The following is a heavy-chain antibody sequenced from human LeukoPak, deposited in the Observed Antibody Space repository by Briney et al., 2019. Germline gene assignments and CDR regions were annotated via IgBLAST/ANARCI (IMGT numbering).Heavy chain of an antibody. J-gene: IGHJ4*02. CDR3: ARDFTFYGSGPHFDY. CDR2: INSDGSTT. D-gene: IGHD3-10*01. V-gene: IGHV3-74*03. CDR1: GFTLSSNR. Sequence: PGGSLRLSSAASGFTLSSNRMHWVRQVPGKGLLWVSRINSDGSTTTYADSVKGRFTISRDNAKNTLYLQMNSLRAEDTAVYYCARDFTFYGSGPHFDYWGLGTLVTVSS.